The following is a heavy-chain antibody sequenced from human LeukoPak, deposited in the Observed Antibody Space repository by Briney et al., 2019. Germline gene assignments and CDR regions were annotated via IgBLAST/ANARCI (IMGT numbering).Heavy chain of an antibody. D-gene: IGHD6-13*01. CDR1: GGSISSYY. CDR3: ARVEVAAAAGTCWFDP. V-gene: IGHV4-59*01. CDR2: IYCSGST. Sequence: PSETLSLTCTVSGGSISSYYWSWIRQPPGKGLEWIGYIYCSGSTNYNPSLKSRVTISVDTSKNQFSLKLSSVTAADTAVYYCARVEVAAAAGTCWFDPWGQGTLVTVSS. J-gene: IGHJ5*02.